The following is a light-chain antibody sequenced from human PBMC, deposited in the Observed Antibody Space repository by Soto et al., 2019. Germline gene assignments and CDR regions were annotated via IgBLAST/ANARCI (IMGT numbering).Light chain of an antibody. Sequence: IVMTQSPVTLSVSTGETVILSCRASQSLRSNLAWYQQKPGQTPRLLIYSASIRAAATPARFSGSGAGTNFSLTISSLQSEDFAVYHCQQYNSWPFTFGPGTKVDIK. CDR3: QQYNSWPFT. J-gene: IGKJ3*01. V-gene: IGKV3-15*01. CDR1: QSLRSN. CDR2: SAS.